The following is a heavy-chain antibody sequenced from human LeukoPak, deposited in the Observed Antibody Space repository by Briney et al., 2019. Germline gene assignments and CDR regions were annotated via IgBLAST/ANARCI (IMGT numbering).Heavy chain of an antibody. CDR2: IYYSGST. J-gene: IGHJ3*02. Sequence: SETRSLTCTVSGGSISSYYWSWIRQPPGKGLEWIGYIYYSGSTNYNPSLKSRVTISVDTSKNQFSLKLSSVTAADTAVYYCARETYYDFWSGYSLEAFDIWGQGTMVTVSS. CDR3: ARETYYDFWSGYSLEAFDI. V-gene: IGHV4-59*01. CDR1: GGSISSYY. D-gene: IGHD3-3*01.